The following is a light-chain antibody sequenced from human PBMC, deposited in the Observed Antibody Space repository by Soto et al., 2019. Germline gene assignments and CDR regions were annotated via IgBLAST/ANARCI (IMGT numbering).Light chain of an antibody. Sequence: QSVLTQPPSASGTPGQRVTISCSGSSFNIGSNYVYWYQQLPGTVPQLLIYRNSERPSGVPDRFSGSKSGTSASLAISGVRSEDEADYYCAAWDDSLSGVVFGGGTKLTVL. CDR2: RNS. CDR1: SFNIGSNY. CDR3: AAWDDSLSGVV. J-gene: IGLJ2*01. V-gene: IGLV1-47*01.